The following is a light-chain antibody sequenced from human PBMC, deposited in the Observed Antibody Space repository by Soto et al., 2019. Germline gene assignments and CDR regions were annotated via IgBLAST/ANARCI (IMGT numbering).Light chain of an antibody. CDR2: AAS. V-gene: IGKV1D-12*01. Sequence: DIHMTQSPSSVSASVGDRVTITCRASQDISNQLAWYQQKPGKAPTLLIFAASNLQSGVPSRFSGSGSGTDFTLSISSLQPEDCATYYCQQADSFPLTFGGGTKVDLK. J-gene: IGKJ4*01. CDR1: QDISNQ. CDR3: QQADSFPLT.